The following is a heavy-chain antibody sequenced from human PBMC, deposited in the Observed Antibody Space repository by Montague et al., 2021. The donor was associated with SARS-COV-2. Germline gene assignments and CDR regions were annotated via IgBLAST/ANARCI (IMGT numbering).Heavy chain of an antibody. CDR1: GGSISSSCYY. V-gene: IGHV4-39*07. Sequence: SETLSLTCTVSGGSISSSCYYWGWIRQPPGKGLEWFGSVHYSGSTYYNPSLTSRVTISVDTSKNQFSLKLSSVTAADTAVYYCAGMGTGRYYYYGMDVWGQGTTVTVSS. CDR2: VHYSGST. J-gene: IGHJ6*02. CDR3: AGMGTGRYYYYGMDV. D-gene: IGHD7-27*01.